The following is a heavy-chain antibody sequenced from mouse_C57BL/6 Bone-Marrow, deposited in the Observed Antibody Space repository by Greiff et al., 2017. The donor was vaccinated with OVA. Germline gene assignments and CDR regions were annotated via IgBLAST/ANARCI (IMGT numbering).Heavy chain of an antibody. V-gene: IGHV5-16*01. CDR3: AREGGDYYGSSYYWYGEV. Sequence: EVKLVESEGGLVQPGSSMTLSCTASGFTFSDYYMACVRPVPETGLEWVANLNYDCSSTSYLDSLKTRFIISSYNAKNILYLQMSSLKSEDTATYYCAREGGDYYGSSYYWYGEVWGTGTTVTVSS. D-gene: IGHD1-1*01. CDR2: LNYDCSST. J-gene: IGHJ1*03. CDR1: GFTFSDYY.